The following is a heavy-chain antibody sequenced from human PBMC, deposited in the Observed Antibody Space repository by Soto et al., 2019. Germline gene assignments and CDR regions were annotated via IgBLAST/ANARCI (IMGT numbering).Heavy chain of an antibody. V-gene: IGHV4-59*08. CDR3: ARTYSLSAFDF. CDR1: GDSISSYY. D-gene: IGHD1-26*01. CDR2: IYYSGIT. J-gene: IGHJ4*03. Sequence: SETLSLTCTVSGDSISSYYWSWIRQPPGKGLEWIGYIYYSGITNYDPSLKSRVTISVDTSKNQFSLKLSSMTAADTSVYYCARTYSLSAFDFWRDGTLVTVSS.